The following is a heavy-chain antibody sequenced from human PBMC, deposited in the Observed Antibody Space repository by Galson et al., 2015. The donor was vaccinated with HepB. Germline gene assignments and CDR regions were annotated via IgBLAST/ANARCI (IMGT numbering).Heavy chain of an antibody. J-gene: IGHJ4*02. D-gene: IGHD3-22*01. V-gene: IGHV3-7*01. CDR2: IKQDGSEK. Sequence: SLRLSCAASGFTFSSYWMSWVRQAPGKGLEWVANIKQDGSEKYYVDSVKGRFTISRDNAKNSLYLQMNSLRAEDTAVYYCARSYYDSSGSPPDYWGQGTLVTVSS. CDR1: GFTFSSYW. CDR3: ARSYYDSSGSPPDY.